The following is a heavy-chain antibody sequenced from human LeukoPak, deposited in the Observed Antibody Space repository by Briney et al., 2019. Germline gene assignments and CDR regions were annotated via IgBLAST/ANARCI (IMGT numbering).Heavy chain of an antibody. J-gene: IGHJ3*02. D-gene: IGHD4-23*01. V-gene: IGHV3-20*04. Sequence: GGSMRLSCAASGFTFDDYGMSWVRQAPGKGLEWVAGINWNGGSTGYADYVKGRFTISRDNAKNSLYLQMNSLRAEDTALYYCARSYGGNLNDAFDIWGQGTMVTVSS. CDR2: INWNGGST. CDR3: ARSYGGNLNDAFDI. CDR1: GFTFDDYG.